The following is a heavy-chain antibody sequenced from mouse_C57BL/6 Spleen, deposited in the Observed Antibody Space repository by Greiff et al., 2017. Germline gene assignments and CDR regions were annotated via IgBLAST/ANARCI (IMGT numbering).Heavy chain of an antibody. D-gene: IGHD2-5*01. CDR3: ARGDSNYGY. Sequence: VQLQQSGAELVRPGTSVKVSCKASGYAFTNYLIEWVKQRPGQGLEWIGVINPGCGGTNYNEKFKGKATLTADKSSSTAYMQLSSLTSEASAVYFCARGDSNYGYWGQGTLVTVSA. J-gene: IGHJ3*01. CDR1: GYAFTNYL. CDR2: INPGCGGT. V-gene: IGHV1-54*01.